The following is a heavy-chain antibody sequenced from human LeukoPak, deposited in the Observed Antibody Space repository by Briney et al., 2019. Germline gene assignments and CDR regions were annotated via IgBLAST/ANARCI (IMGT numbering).Heavy chain of an antibody. J-gene: IGHJ4*02. CDR2: INPNSSGT. V-gene: IGHV1-2*02. Sequence: GASVKVSCKASGYTFTGYYMHWVRQAPGQGLEWMGWINPNSSGTNYAQKFQGRVTMTRDTSISTAYMELSRLRSDDTAVYYCARVLSMVKYCSSTSCYTFGYWGQGTLVTVSS. CDR3: ARVLSMVKYCSSTSCYTFGY. D-gene: IGHD2-2*02. CDR1: GYTFTGYY.